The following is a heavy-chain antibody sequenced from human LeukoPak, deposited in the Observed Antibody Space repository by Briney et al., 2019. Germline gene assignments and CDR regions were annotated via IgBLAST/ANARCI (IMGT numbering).Heavy chain of an antibody. CDR3: ARHRVFYSSPAPFDP. V-gene: IGHV4-59*08. D-gene: IGHD6-13*01. Sequence: SETLSLTCTVSGGSINSYYWSWIRQPPGKGLEWIGYIYYIGSTNYNPSLKSRVTISVDTSKNQFSLKLSSVTAADTAVYYCARHRVFYSSPAPFDPWGQGTLVTVSS. J-gene: IGHJ5*02. CDR2: IYYIGST. CDR1: GGSINSYY.